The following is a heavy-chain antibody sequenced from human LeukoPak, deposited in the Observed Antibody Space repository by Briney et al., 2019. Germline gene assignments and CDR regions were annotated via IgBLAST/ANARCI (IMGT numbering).Heavy chain of an antibody. J-gene: IGHJ5*02. CDR2: IIPIFGTA. CDR3: ALAYCGGDCYWSWFDP. Sequence: ASVKVSCKASGGTFSSYAISWVRQAPGQGLEWMGGIIPIFGTANYAQKFQGRVTITTDESTSTAYMELSSLRSEDTAVYYCALAYCGGDCYWSWFDPWGQGTLVTVSS. D-gene: IGHD2-21*02. V-gene: IGHV1-69*05. CDR1: GGTFSSYA.